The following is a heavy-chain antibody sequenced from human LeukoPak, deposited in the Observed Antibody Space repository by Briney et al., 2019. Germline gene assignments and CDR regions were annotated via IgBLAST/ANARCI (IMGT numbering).Heavy chain of an antibody. V-gene: IGHV4-34*01. D-gene: IGHD3-3*01. J-gene: IGHJ6*03. CDR2: INHSGST. Sequence: GSLRLSCTASGFTFSSYWMNWVRQAPGKGLEWIGEINHSGSTNYNPSLKSRVTISVDTSKNQFSLKLSSVTAADTAVYYCARERELRFLEWLSQYYYYYYMDVWGKGTTVTVSS. CDR3: ARERELRFLEWLSQYYYYYYMDV. CDR1: GFTFSSYW.